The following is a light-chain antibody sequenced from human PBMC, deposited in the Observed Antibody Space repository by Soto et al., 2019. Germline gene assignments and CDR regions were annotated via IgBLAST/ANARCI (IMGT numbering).Light chain of an antibody. CDR2: GAS. CDR1: QSVSSN. J-gene: IGKJ4*01. CDR3: QQYNNWPPLT. Sequence: EIVMTQSPATLSVSPGERATLSCRASQSVSSNFAWYQQKPGQAPRLLIYGASTRATGIPARFSGSGSGTEFTLTISSLQSEDFAVDYFQQYNNWPPLTFGGGTKVEIK. V-gene: IGKV3-15*01.